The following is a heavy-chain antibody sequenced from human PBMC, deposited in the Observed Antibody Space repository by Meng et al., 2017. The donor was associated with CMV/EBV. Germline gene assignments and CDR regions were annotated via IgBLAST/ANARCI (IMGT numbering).Heavy chain of an antibody. D-gene: IGHD2-2*01. V-gene: IGHV3-30-3*01. J-gene: IGHJ6*02. Sequence: GESLKISCAASGFTFSSYAMHWVRQAPGKGLEWVAVISYDGSNKYYADSVKGRFTISRDNSKNTPYLQMNSLRAEDTAVYYCARDRKAAAKGYYYGMDVWGQGTTVTVSS. CDR2: ISYDGSNK. CDR3: ARDRKAAAKGYYYGMDV. CDR1: GFTFSSYA.